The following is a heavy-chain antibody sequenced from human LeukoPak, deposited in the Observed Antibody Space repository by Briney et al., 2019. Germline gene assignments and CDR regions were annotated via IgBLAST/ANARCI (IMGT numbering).Heavy chain of an antibody. CDR2: ISWNSGSI. CDR1: GFTFDDYA. Sequence: GGSLRLSCAASGFTFDDYAMHWVRQAPGKGLEWVSGISWNSGSIGYADSVKGRFTISRDNAKNSLYLQMNSLRAEDTALYYCAKDPRYYYDSSGYLDYWGQGTLVTVSS. D-gene: IGHD3-22*01. CDR3: AKDPRYYYDSSGYLDY. J-gene: IGHJ4*02. V-gene: IGHV3-9*01.